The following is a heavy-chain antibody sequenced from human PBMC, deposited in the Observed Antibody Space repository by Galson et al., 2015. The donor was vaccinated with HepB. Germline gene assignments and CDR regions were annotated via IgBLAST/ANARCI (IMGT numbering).Heavy chain of an antibody. CDR3: ARGEAYSNSWYSDFDY. V-gene: IGHV3-21*01. Sequence: SLRLSCAASGFTVRSYSMNWVRQAPGKGLEWVSSISSGSTYIYYADSVKGRFTISRDNSKNSLCLQMNSLRAEDTAVYYCARGEAYSNSWYSDFDYWGQGTLVTVSS. CDR1: GFTVRSYS. J-gene: IGHJ4*02. D-gene: IGHD6-13*01. CDR2: ISSGSTYI.